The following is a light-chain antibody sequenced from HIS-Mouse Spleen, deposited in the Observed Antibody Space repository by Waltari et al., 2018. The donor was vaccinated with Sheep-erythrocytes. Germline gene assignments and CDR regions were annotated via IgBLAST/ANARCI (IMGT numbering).Light chain of an antibody. CDR1: SSDVGVYNY. V-gene: IGLV2-11*02. CDR2: DVS. Sequence: QSALTQPRSVSGSPGPAVTLPCTGTSSDVGVYNYFSWYQQHQGKAPKLMSYDVSKRPSGVPDRFSGSNSGNTATLTISRVEAGDEADYYCQVWDSSSDHVVFGGGTKLTVL. J-gene: IGLJ2*01. CDR3: QVWDSSSDHVV.